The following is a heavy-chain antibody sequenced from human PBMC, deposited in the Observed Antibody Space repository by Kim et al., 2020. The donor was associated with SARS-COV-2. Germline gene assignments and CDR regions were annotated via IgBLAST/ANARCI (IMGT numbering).Heavy chain of an antibody. V-gene: IGHV4-34*01. CDR2: INHSGST. CDR3: ARRGLRGSGYGLVYYYMDV. CDR1: GGSFSGYY. D-gene: IGHD3-3*01. J-gene: IGHJ6*03. Sequence: SETLSLTCAVYGGSFSGYYWSWIRQPPGKGLEWIGEINHSGSTNYNPSLKSRVTISVDTSKNQFSLKLSSVTAADTAVDYCARRGLRGSGYGLVYYYMDVWGKGTTVTVSS.